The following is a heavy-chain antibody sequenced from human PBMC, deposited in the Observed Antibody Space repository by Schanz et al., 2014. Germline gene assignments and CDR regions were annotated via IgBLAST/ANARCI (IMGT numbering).Heavy chain of an antibody. J-gene: IGHJ6*02. CDR3: ARDFDDRRGYGSGYCLGDCMDV. CDR2: ISNDGSIK. CDR1: GFSLNTYG. D-gene: IGHD3-10*01. V-gene: IGHV3-30*19. Sequence: QAQLMESGGGVVQPGTSLILSCSVSGFSLNTYGIHWFRQPAGKGLEWVALISNDGSIKYYADSVEGRFTISRDNSRNTLYLQMNSLRAEDTAVYYCARDFDDRRGYGSGYCLGDCMDVWGQGTTVTVSS.